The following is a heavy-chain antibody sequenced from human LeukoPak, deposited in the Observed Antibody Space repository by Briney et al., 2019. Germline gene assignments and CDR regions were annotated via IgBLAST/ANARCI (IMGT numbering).Heavy chain of an antibody. CDR3: ARQPSEYQLLWFDV. CDR2: IYYSGST. V-gene: IGHV4-31*03. J-gene: IGHJ6*02. D-gene: IGHD2-2*01. CDR1: GDSISSGAYY. Sequence: PSQTLSLTCTVSGDSISSGAYYWSWTRQHPGKGLEWIGYIYYSGSTYYNPSLKSRVTISVDTSKNQFSLNLNSVTAADTVVYYCARQPSEYQLLWFDVWGRGTTVTVSS.